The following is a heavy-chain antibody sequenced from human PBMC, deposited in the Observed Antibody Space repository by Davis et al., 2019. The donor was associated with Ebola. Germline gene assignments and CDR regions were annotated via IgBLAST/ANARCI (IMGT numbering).Heavy chain of an antibody. V-gene: IGHV1-8*01. Sequence: AASVKVSCKASGYTFTSYDINWVRQATGQGLEWMGWMNPNSGNTVYAQKFQGRVTMTRNTSISTAYMELSSLRSEDTAVYYCARTKSIWGSYHWFDPWGQGTLVTVSS. CDR1: GYTFTSYD. CDR2: MNPNSGNT. CDR3: ARTKSIWGSYHWFDP. D-gene: IGHD3-16*02. J-gene: IGHJ5*02.